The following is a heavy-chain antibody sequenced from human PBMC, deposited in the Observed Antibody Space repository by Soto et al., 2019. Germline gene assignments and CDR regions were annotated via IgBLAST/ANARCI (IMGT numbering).Heavy chain of an antibody. V-gene: IGHV1-18*01. D-gene: IGHD1-1*01. CDR2: ISAHNGNT. J-gene: IGHJ4*02. Sequence: QVHLVQSGAEVKKPGASVKVSCKGSGYAFTTYGITWVRQAPGQGLEWMGWISAHNGNTNYAQKLQGRVTVTRDTSTSTAYMELRSVRADDTAVYCCARGGYGDYWGQGALVTVSS. CDR3: ARGGYGDY. CDR1: GYAFTTYG.